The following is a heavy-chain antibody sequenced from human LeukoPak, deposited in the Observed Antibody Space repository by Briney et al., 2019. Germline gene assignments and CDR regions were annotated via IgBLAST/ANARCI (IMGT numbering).Heavy chain of an antibody. D-gene: IGHD1-1*01. J-gene: IGHJ4*02. CDR3: AKGLERESRLDS. CDR2: SDSGGST. Sequence: SDSGGSTYYADSVKGRFTISRDNSKNTLYLQMNSLRAEGTALYYCAKGLERESRLDSWGQGTLVTVSS. V-gene: IGHV3-23*01.